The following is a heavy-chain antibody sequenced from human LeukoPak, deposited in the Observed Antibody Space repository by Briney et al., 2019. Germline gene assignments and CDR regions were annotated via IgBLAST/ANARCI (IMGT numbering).Heavy chain of an antibody. CDR3: TTMNPDLTVAGPRYYFDY. CDR1: GFTFSNAW. Sequence: GGSLRLSCAASGFTFSNAWMSWVRQAPGKGLEWVGRIKSKTDGGTTDYAAPVKGRFTISRDDSKNTLYLQMNSLKTEDTAVYYCTTMNPDLTVAGPRYYFDYWGQGTLVTVSS. J-gene: IGHJ4*02. D-gene: IGHD6-19*01. CDR2: IKSKTDGGTT. V-gene: IGHV3-15*01.